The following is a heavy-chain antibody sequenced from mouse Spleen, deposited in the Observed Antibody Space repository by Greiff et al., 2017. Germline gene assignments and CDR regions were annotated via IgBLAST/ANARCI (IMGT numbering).Heavy chain of an antibody. CDR3: TLRDSSGYVMFAY. Sequence: QVQLQQSGAELVRPGASVTLSCKASGYTFTDYEMHWVKQTPVHVLEWIGAIDPETGGTAYNQKFKGKAILTADKSSSTAYMELRSLTSEDSAVYYCTLRDSSGYVMFAYWGQGTLVTVSA. J-gene: IGHJ3*01. CDR2: IDPETGGT. CDR1: GYTFTDYE. V-gene: IGHV1-15*01. D-gene: IGHD3-2*01.